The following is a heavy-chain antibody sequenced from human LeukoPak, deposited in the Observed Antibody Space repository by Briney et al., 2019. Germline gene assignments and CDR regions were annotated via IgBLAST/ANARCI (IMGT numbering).Heavy chain of an antibody. CDR3: ATLATVTTAHDAFDI. D-gene: IGHD4-17*01. J-gene: IGHJ3*02. CDR2: FDPEDGET. V-gene: IGHV1-24*01. CDR1: GGTFSSYA. Sequence: ASVKVSCKASGGTFSSYAISWVRQAPGKGLEWMGGFDPEDGETIYAQKFQGRVTMTEDTSTDTAYMELSSLRSEDTAVYYCATLATVTTAHDAFDIWGQGTMVTVSS.